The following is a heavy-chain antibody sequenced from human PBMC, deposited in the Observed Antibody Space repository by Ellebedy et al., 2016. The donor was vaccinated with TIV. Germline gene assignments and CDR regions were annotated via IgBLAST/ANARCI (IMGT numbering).Heavy chain of an antibody. CDR3: ARQGSSGWYYYYYGMDV. D-gene: IGHD6-19*01. J-gene: IGHJ6*02. CDR1: GYSFTSYW. V-gene: IGHV5-10-1*01. CDR2: IDPSDSYT. Sequence: GGSLRLXXKGSGYSFTSYWISWVRQLPGKGLEWMGRIDPSDSYTNYSPSFQGHVTISADKSISTAYLQWSSLKASDTAMYYCARQGSSGWYYYYYGMDVWGQGTTVTVSS.